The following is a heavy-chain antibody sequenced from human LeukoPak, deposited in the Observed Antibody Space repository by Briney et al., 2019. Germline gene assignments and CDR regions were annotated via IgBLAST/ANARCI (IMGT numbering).Heavy chain of an antibody. CDR1: GGTFSSYA. CDR2: IIPIFGTA. CDR3: ASTIRWDVDIVATIPGNDAFDI. D-gene: IGHD5-12*01. J-gene: IGHJ3*02. Sequence: SVKASCKASGGTFSSYAISWVRQAPGQGLEWMGGIIPIFGTANYAQKFQGRVTITADKSTSTAYMELRSLRSDDTAVYYCASTIRWDVDIVATIPGNDAFDIWGQGTMVTVSS. V-gene: IGHV1-69*06.